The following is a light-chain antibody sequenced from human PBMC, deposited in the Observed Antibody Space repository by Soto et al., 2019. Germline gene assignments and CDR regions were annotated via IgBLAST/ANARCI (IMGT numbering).Light chain of an antibody. J-gene: IGKJ1*01. Sequence: DIHLTQSPSILSASVGDRVTLPCRASQDVSDFLAWYQHAPGKAPNLLIYGGYTLQSGVPSRFSGSGSGTEFILTISCLQSEDFATYYCQQYYSYPLSFGQGTKVDIK. V-gene: IGKV1-9*01. CDR2: GGY. CDR1: QDVSDF. CDR3: QQYYSYPLS.